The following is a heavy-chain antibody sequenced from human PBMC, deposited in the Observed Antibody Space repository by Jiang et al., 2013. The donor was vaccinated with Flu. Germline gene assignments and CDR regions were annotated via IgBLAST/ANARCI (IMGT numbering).Heavy chain of an antibody. V-gene: IGHV3-15*01. CDR3: TTPNYSSSWDI. J-gene: IGHJ3*02. CDR1: GFTFSNAW. Sequence: RLSCAASGFTFSNAWMSWVRQAPGKGLEWVGRIKSKTDGGTTDYAAPVKGRFTISRDDSKNTLYLQMNSLKTEDTAVYYCTTPNYSSSWDIWGQGTMVTVSS. CDR2: IKSKTDGGTT. D-gene: IGHD6-13*01.